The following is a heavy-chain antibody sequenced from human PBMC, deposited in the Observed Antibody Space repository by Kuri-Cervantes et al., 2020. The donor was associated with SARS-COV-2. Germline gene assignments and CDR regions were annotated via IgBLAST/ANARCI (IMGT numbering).Heavy chain of an antibody. J-gene: IGHJ6*02. Sequence: ESLKISCAVYGGSFSGYYWSWIRQPPGKGLEWIGYIYYSGSTNYNPSLKSRVTISVDTSKNQFSLKLSSVTAADTAVYYCARHALSSSVRGGGEYYYYYGMDVWGQGTTVTVSS. D-gene: IGHD3-10*01. CDR3: ARHALSSSVRGGGEYYYYYGMDV. V-gene: IGHV4-59*08. CDR2: IYYSGST. CDR1: GGSFSGYY.